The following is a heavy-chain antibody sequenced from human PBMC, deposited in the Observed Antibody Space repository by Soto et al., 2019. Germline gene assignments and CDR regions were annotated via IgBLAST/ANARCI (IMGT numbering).Heavy chain of an antibody. CDR1: GFTFSSDG. D-gene: IGHD1-26*01. CDR2: ISYDGSNK. CDR3: AKDLISGSQIDY. J-gene: IGHJ4*02. V-gene: IGHV3-30*18. Sequence: GGSLRLSCAASGFTFSSDGMHWVRRAPGKGLEWVAVISYDGSNKYYADSVKGRFTISRDNSKNTLYLQMNSLRAEDTAVYYCAKDLISGSQIDYWGQGTLVTVSS.